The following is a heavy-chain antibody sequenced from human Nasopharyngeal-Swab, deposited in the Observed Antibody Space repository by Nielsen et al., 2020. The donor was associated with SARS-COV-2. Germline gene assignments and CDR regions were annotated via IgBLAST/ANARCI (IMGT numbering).Heavy chain of an antibody. Sequence: LRLSCTVSGGSISSGGYYWSWIRQHPGKGLEWIGYIYYSGSTYYNPSLKSRVTISVDTSKNQFSLKLSSVTAADTAVYYCARCIAAAGPAPDYWGQGTLVTVSS. CDR1: GGSISSGGYY. J-gene: IGHJ4*02. D-gene: IGHD6-13*01. CDR2: IYYSGST. V-gene: IGHV4-31*03. CDR3: ARCIAAAGPAPDY.